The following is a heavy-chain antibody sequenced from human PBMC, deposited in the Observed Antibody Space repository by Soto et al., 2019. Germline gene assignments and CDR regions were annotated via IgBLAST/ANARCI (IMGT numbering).Heavy chain of an antibody. D-gene: IGHD7-27*01. Sequence: SETLSLTCSVSGDSISNLDYFWAWIRQPPGQALEYIGYIYKSATTYYKPSFESRVSISVDKSKSQLSLNVTSVTAADTAVYFCARGRYCLTGRCFPNWFDSWGQGALVTVSS. CDR3: ARGRYCLTGRCFPNWFDS. CDR2: IYKSATT. V-gene: IGHV4-30-4*01. CDR1: GDSISNLDYF. J-gene: IGHJ5*01.